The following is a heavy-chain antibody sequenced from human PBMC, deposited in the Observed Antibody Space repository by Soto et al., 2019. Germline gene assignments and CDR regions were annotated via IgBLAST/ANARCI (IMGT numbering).Heavy chain of an antibody. V-gene: IGHV1-2*04. CDR3: ARSDPYCSGGSCPYYYYMGV. D-gene: IGHD2-15*01. CDR2: INPNSGGT. CDR1: GYTLTGYH. J-gene: IGHJ6*03. Sequence: ASVKGSCKASGYTLTGYHMHWVRQAPGQRVEWMGWINPNSGGTNYAQKFQGWVTMTRDTSISTAYMELSRLRSDDTAVYYCARSDPYCSGGSCPYYYYMGVWGKGTTVTVSS.